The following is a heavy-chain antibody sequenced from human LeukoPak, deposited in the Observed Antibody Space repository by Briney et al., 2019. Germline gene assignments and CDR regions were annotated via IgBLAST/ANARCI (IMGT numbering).Heavy chain of an antibody. Sequence: GGSLRLSCAASGFTFSSYGMHWVRQAPGKGLEWVAVIWYDGSNKYYADSVKGRFTISRDNSKNTLYLQMNSLRAEDTAVYYCAKGPIAVAGDYWGQGTLVTVSS. J-gene: IGHJ4*02. D-gene: IGHD6-19*01. V-gene: IGHV3-30*02. CDR3: AKGPIAVAGDY. CDR1: GFTFSSYG. CDR2: IWYDGSNK.